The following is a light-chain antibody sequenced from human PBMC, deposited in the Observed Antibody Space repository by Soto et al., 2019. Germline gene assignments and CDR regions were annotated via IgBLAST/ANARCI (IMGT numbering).Light chain of an antibody. CDR3: AAWDDSLNGRYV. J-gene: IGLJ1*01. Sequence: QSVLTQPPSASVTPGQRVTISCSGSSSNIGSNTVNWYQQLPGTAPKLLIYSNNQRPSGVPDRFSGSKSGTSASLAISGLQSEDEADYYCAAWDDSLNGRYVFGTGTKVTV. V-gene: IGLV1-44*01. CDR1: SSNIGSNT. CDR2: SNN.